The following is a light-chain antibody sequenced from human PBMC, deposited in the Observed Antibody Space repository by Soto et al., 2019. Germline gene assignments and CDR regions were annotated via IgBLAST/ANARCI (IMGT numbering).Light chain of an antibody. CDR2: DVT. Sequence: QSALTQPASVSGSPGQSITISCTGTSSDVGGYIYVSWYQQHPGKAPKLMIYDVTSRPSGVSYRFSGSKSGNTASLTISGLQAEDEADYYCSSYTTTATHYVFGRGTKVTVL. J-gene: IGLJ1*01. CDR1: SSDVGGYIY. CDR3: SSYTTTATHYV. V-gene: IGLV2-14*01.